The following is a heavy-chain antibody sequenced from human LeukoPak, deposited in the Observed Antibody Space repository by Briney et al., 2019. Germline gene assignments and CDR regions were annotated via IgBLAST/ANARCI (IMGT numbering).Heavy chain of an antibody. CDR1: GYAFTSYG. CDR3: ARDHENYGDYPDYFDY. D-gene: IGHD4-17*01. CDR2: ISAYNGNT. Sequence: GASVKVSCKASGYAFTSYGISWVRQAPGQGLEWMGWISAYNGNTNYAQKLQGRVTMTTDTSTSTAYMELRSLRSDDTAVYYCARDHENYGDYPDYFDYWGQGTLVTVSS. J-gene: IGHJ4*02. V-gene: IGHV1-18*01.